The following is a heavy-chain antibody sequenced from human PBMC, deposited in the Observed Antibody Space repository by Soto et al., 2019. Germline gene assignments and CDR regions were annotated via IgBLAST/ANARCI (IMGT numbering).Heavy chain of an antibody. D-gene: IGHD6-6*01. CDR2: IFYDESKE. J-gene: IGHJ6*02. CDR1: GFTFRQYG. V-gene: IGHV3-33*01. CDR3: ARDAAARDGRGGMDV. Sequence: SLRLSCAAAGFTFRQYGMHWVRQAPGKGLEWVAVIFYDESKEYYAASVRGRFTISRDNSNNMLYLQMNSLRGEDTALYYCARDAAARDGRGGMDVWGQGTTVPASS.